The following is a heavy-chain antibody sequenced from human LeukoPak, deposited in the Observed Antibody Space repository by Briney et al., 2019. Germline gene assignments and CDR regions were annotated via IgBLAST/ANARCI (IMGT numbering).Heavy chain of an antibody. D-gene: IGHD2-2*01. CDR3: ARLGALYCSNTSCRGYFDP. CDR2: VYYSGST. Sequence: KSSETLSLTCTVSGGSISNSYWTWVRQPPGKGLQWIGYVYYSGSTNYNPSLKSRVTISLDASESQFSLRMTSVTAADTAVYYCARLGALYCSNTSCRGYFDPWGQGTLVTVSS. V-gene: IGHV4-59*01. CDR1: GGSISNSY. J-gene: IGHJ5*02.